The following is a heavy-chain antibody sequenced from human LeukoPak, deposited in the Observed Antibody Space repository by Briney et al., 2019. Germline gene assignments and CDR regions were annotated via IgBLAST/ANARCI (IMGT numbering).Heavy chain of an antibody. Sequence: GGSLSLSCAASGFTVSSNYMSWVRPAPGKGLEWVSVIYSGGSTYYADSVKGRFTISRDNSKNTLYLQMNSLRAEDTAVYYCARDPYDSSGFNDAFDIWGQGTMVTVSS. CDR2: IYSGGST. CDR3: ARDPYDSSGFNDAFDI. D-gene: IGHD3-22*01. CDR1: GFTVSSNY. J-gene: IGHJ3*02. V-gene: IGHV3-66*02.